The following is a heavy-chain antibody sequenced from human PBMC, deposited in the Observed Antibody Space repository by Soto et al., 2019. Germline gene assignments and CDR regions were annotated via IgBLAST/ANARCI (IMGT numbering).Heavy chain of an antibody. CDR1: GGSFSTYG. V-gene: IGHV1-69*13. CDR2: IIPKLGTT. J-gene: IGHJ4*02. CDR3: ARELDPSYGGNSLSLDY. Sequence: QVQLVQSGAEVKKPGSSVKVSCKASGGSFSTYGINWVRLAPGQGLEWMGGIIPKLGTTNYAQKFRGRVTITADESTNTAYMELNYLRSEDTAVYFCARELDPSYGGNSLSLDYWGQGTLVTVSS. D-gene: IGHD4-17*01.